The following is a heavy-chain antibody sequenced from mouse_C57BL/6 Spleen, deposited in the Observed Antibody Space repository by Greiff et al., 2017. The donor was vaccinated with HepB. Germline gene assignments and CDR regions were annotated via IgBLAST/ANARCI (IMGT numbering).Heavy chain of an antibody. CDR3: ARAFPYYYGWGGAMDY. V-gene: IGHV5-17*01. CDR1: GFTFSDYG. Sequence: EVQWVESGGGLVKPGGSLKLSCAASGFTFSDYGMHWVRQAPEKGLEWVAYISSGSSTIYYAATVKGRFTISRDNAKNTLFLQMTSLGSEDTAIYYRARAFPYYYGWGGAMDYWGQGTSVTVSS. J-gene: IGHJ4*01. D-gene: IGHD1-1*01. CDR2: ISSGSSTI.